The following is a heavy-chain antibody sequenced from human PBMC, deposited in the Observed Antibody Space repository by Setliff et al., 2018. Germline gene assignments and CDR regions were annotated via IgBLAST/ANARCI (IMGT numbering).Heavy chain of an antibody. D-gene: IGHD3-3*01. Sequence: GGSLRFSCAASGFTFSNLWMSWVRQAPGKGLEWVANINQGGGEQFYVDSVKGRFTIYRDNARNSLFLQMNSLRAEDTAVYYCARDVYDFRTGQADPWGQGTLVTVSS. J-gene: IGHJ5*02. CDR1: GFTFSNLW. CDR2: INQGGGEQ. CDR3: ARDVYDFRTGQADP. V-gene: IGHV3-7*01.